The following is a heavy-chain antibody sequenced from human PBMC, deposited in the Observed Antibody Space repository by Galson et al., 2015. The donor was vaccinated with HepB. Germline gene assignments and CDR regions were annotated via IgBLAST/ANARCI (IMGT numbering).Heavy chain of an antibody. J-gene: IGHJ4*02. CDR1: GYTFTTNG. V-gene: IGHV1-18*04. Sequence: SVKVSCKASGYTFTTNGISWVHQAPGHGLEWLGWISINSGNTKYAQRLQGRVTLTKDTSTDTAYMELRGLTSDDAALYYCARDRFHSLDYWGQGTLVTVSS. CDR3: ARDRFHSLDY. CDR2: ISINSGNT.